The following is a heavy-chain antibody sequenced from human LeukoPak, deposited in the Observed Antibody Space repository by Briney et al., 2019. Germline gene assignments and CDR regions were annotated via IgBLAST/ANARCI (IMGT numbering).Heavy chain of an antibody. Sequence: PSETLSLTCTVSGGSISSYYWSWIRQPPGKGLEWIGYIYYSGSTNYNPSLKSRVTISVDTSKNQFSLKLSSVTAADTAVYYCARADYGGNSVGVDYWGQGTLVTVSS. CDR2: IYYSGST. J-gene: IGHJ4*02. CDR3: ARADYGGNSVGVDY. D-gene: IGHD4-23*01. V-gene: IGHV4-59*08. CDR1: GGSISSYY.